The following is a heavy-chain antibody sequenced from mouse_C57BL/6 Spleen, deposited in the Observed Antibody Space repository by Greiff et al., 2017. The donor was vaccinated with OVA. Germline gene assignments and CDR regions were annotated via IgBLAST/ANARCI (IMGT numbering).Heavy chain of an antibody. Sequence: EVQLQESGPELVKPGASVKISCKASGYSFTDYNMNWVKQSNGKSLEWIGVINPNYGTTSSNQKFKGKATLTVDQSSSTAYMQLNSLTSEDSAVYYCASIYYYGSSYDYAMDYWGQGTSVTVSS. D-gene: IGHD1-1*01. CDR1: GYSFTDYN. J-gene: IGHJ4*01. CDR3: ASIYYYGSSYDYAMDY. V-gene: IGHV1-39*01. CDR2: INPNYGTT.